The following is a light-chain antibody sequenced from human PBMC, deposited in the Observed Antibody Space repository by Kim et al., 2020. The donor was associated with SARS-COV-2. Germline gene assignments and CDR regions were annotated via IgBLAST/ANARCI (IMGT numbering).Light chain of an antibody. Sequence: GKTVTSSCTRSSGIIATNYVQWYLQRPGRAPTTVIYEDNQRPSGVPYRFSGSIDSSSNSASLTISGLKTEDEADYYCQSYDSSNVVFGGGTQLTVL. V-gene: IGLV6-57*03. J-gene: IGLJ2*01. CDR3: QSYDSSNVV. CDR2: EDN. CDR1: SGIIATNY.